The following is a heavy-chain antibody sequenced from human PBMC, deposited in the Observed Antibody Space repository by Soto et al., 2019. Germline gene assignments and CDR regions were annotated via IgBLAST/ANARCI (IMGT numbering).Heavy chain of an antibody. D-gene: IGHD4-17*01. V-gene: IGHV4-34*01. CDR2: INHSGST. J-gene: IGHJ4*02. CDR3: ARGKEATVTTYFDY. CDR1: GGSCSVYF. Sequence: PSGTLSLTCAVYGGSCSVYFWSWICQPPGQGLEWIGEINHSGSTNYNPSLKSRVTIPVDTSKNQSSLKLSSVTAADTAVYYCARGKEATVTTYFDYWGQGTLVTVSS.